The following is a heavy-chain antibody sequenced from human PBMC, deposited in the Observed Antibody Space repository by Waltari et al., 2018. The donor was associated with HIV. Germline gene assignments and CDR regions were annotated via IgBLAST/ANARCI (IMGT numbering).Heavy chain of an antibody. V-gene: IGHV2-5*01. CDR2: IYWNDDK. D-gene: IGHD5-12*01. J-gene: IGHJ4*02. CDR3: AHSYGGYVSPLLGY. Sequence: QITLKESGPTLVKPTQTLTLTCTFSGFSLSTSGVGVGWIRQPPGKALEWLALIYWNDDKRYSPSLKSRLTITKDTSKNQVVLTMTNMDPVDTATYYCAHSYGGYVSPLLGYWGQGTLVTVSS. CDR1: GFSLSTSGVG.